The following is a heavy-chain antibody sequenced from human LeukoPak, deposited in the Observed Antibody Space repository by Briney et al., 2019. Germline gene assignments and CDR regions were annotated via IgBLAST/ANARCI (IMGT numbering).Heavy chain of an antibody. Sequence: ASVKVSCKASGYTFTSYAMHWVRQAPGQRLEWMGWINAGNGNTKYSQEFQGRVTITRDTSASTAYMELSSLRSEDMAVYYCARAGYYYDSSGYYYYNWFDPWGQGTLVTVSS. CDR1: GYTFTSYA. V-gene: IGHV1-3*03. CDR2: INAGNGNT. CDR3: ARAGYYYDSSGYYYYNWFDP. J-gene: IGHJ5*02. D-gene: IGHD3-22*01.